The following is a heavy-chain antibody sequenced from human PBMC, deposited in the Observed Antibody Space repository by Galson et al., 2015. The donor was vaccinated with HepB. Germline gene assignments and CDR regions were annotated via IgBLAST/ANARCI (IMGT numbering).Heavy chain of an antibody. V-gene: IGHV1-69-2*01. D-gene: IGHD2-15*01. Sequence: VKVSCKVSGYTFTDYYMHWVQQAPGKGLEWMGLVDPEDGETIYAEKFQGRVTITADTSTDTAYMELSSLRSEDTAVYYCATTYCSGGSCYSRLDYWGQGTLVTVSS. CDR3: ATTYCSGGSCYSRLDY. CDR1: GYTFTDYY. J-gene: IGHJ4*02. CDR2: VDPEDGET.